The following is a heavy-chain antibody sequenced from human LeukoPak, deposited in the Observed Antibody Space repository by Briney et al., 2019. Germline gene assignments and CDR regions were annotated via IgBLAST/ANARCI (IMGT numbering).Heavy chain of an antibody. CDR3: AKVDYDILTGTFDY. V-gene: IGHV3-23*01. D-gene: IGHD3-9*01. CDR2: TSGSGGST. Sequence: PGGSLRLSCAASGFAFSSYAMSWVRQAPGKGLEWVSATSGSGGSTYYADSVKGRFTISRDNSKNTLYLQMNSLRAEDTAVYYCAKVDYDILTGTFDYWGQGTLVTASS. J-gene: IGHJ4*02. CDR1: GFAFSSYA.